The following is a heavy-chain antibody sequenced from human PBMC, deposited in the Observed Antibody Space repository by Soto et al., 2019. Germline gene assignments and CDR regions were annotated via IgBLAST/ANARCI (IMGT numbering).Heavy chain of an antibody. D-gene: IGHD3-22*01. CDR2: ISYHGSNT. CDR1: GFTFNIYA. J-gene: IGHJ4*02. Sequence: GGSLRLSCAASGFTFNIYAMHWVRQAPGKGLEWVAVISYHGSNTYYADSVKGRFTISRDNSKNTLYLQMNSLRPEDTAVYYCARDPASTESTIVQYPGVYWGQGNLVTVSS. CDR3: ARDPASTESTIVQYPGVY. V-gene: IGHV3-30-3*01.